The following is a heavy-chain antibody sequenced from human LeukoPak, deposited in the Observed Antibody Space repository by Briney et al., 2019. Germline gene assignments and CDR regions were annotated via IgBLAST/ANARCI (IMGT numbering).Heavy chain of an antibody. CDR2: ISYDGSNK. J-gene: IGHJ3*02. V-gene: IGHV3-30*18. D-gene: IGHD3-22*01. CDR3: AKDGKMIVVLFGAFDI. CDR1: GFTFSSYV. Sequence: PGRSLRLSCAASGFTFSSYVMHCVRQAPGKGLEWVAFISYDGSNKYYADSVKGRFTISRDNSKNTLYLQMSNLRAEDTAVYYCAKDGKMIVVLFGAFDIWGQGTMVTVSS.